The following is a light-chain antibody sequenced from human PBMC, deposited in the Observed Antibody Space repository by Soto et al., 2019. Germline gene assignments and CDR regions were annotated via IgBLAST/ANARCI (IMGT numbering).Light chain of an antibody. CDR1: QSISSY. Sequence: DIQMTQSPSSLSASVGDRVTITCRASQSISSYLNWYQQKPGKAPKLLIYAASSLQSGVPSRFSGSGSGTDFTLTISSLQPEDFATYYCQQSYSTPRPFGQGTKADI. CDR2: AAS. J-gene: IGKJ1*01. V-gene: IGKV1-39*01. CDR3: QQSYSTPRP.